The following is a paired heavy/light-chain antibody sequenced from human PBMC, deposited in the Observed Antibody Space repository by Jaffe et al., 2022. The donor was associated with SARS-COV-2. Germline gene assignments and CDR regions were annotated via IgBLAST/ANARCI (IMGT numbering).Light chain of an antibody. CDR3: HQFDNSPRT. CDR1: QSVGSKY. Sequence: EIVLTQSPGTLSLSPGERATLSCRASQSVGSKYLVWYQQKPGQAPRLLIYGTSSRATGIPDRFSGSGSGTDFTLTISRLEPEDFAVYYCHQFDNSPRTFGQGTKVEIK. J-gene: IGKJ1*01. CDR2: GTS. V-gene: IGKV3-20*01.
Heavy chain of an antibody. CDR2: INAGNGNT. J-gene: IGHJ4*02. V-gene: IGHV1-3*01. D-gene: IGHD2-15*01. CDR3: AREQLVSGDSCYAY. CDR1: GYTFSNYA. Sequence: QVQLVQSGAEVKKPGASVKVSCKASGYTFSNYAMHWVRQAPGQRLEWMAWINAGNGNTKYSQKFQGRVTITRDTSASTVYMALSSLRSEDTALYYCAREQLVSGDSCYAYWGQGTLVTVSS.